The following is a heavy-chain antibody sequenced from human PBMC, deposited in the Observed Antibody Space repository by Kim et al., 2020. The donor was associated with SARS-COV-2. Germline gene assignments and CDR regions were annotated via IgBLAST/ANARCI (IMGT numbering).Heavy chain of an antibody. D-gene: IGHD6-19*01. CDR2: T. Sequence: TNYNPSRKGRVTISVDTSKNQFSLKLSSVTAADTAVYYCARDRAVAGLDYWGQGTLVTVSS. CDR3: ARDRAVAGLDY. J-gene: IGHJ4*02. V-gene: IGHV4-59*01.